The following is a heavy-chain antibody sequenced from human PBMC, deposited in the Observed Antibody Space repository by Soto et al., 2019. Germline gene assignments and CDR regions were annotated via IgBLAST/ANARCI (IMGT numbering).Heavy chain of an antibody. CDR2: IVVGSDNT. J-gene: IGHJ3*01. CDR3: AADDVGATFRPVAV. D-gene: IGHD1-26*01. Sequence: SVKVSCKASGFTFTSSAVQWVRQARGQRLEWIGWIVVGSDNTNYAQKFQERVTITRDMSTSTAYMELSSLRSEDTAVYYCAADDVGATFRPVAVWGQGTMVTVSS. V-gene: IGHV1-58*01. CDR1: GFTFTSSA.